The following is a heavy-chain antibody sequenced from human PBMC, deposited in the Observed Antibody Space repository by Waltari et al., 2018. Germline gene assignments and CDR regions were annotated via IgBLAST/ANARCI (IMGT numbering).Heavy chain of an antibody. Sequence: QVQLQESGPRLVKPPETLSLTCDVSGYAINSGFYWGWFRQAPEKGLEWIATIYHDGTTFYNPSLTSRVTTSMDTSKNQISLKLKSVTAADTAVYYCTRQTLGYCTSAACRRLEAWGQGTLVTVSS. CDR2: IYHDGTT. CDR1: GYAINSGFY. D-gene: IGHD2-8*02. V-gene: IGHV4-38-2*01. CDR3: TRQTLGYCTSAACRRLEA. J-gene: IGHJ5*02.